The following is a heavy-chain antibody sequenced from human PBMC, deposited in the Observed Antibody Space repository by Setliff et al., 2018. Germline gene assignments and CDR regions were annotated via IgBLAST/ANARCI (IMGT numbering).Heavy chain of an antibody. J-gene: IGHJ5*02. Sequence: SETLSLTCTVPGDSISSGSYYWTWIRQPAGKGLEWIGHFHTGGGTNYNRSLRSRVPISVDTSKNQFSLKLSSVTAADTATYHCARAGPTVTFFRVLVISWWDPWGQGSLVTVSS. V-gene: IGHV4-61*09. D-gene: IGHD3-3*01. CDR1: GDSISSGSYY. CDR2: FHTGGGT. CDR3: ARAGPTVTFFRVLVISWWDP.